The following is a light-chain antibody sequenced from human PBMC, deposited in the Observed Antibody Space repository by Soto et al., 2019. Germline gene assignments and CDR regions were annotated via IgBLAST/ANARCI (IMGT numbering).Light chain of an antibody. CDR3: QQPNSNPPR. CDR2: AAS. Sequence: IQLTQSPSSLAASVGDRVTITCRASQGISNHMAWYQQKPGKAPKVLIYAASTLQTGVPSRFSGSGSGTEFTLTISSLQPEDFATYYCQQPNSNPPRVGQGTRLEIK. J-gene: IGKJ5*01. V-gene: IGKV1-9*01. CDR1: QGISNH.